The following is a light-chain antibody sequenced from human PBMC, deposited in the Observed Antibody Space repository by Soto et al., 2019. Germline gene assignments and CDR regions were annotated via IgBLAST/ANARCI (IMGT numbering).Light chain of an antibody. J-gene: IGKJ5*01. CDR1: QNIKTY. CDR2: AAS. Sequence: DIQMTQSPSSLSASVGDSVTITCRASQNIKTYLNWYQQKPGKAPNVLIYAASSLHSGVPSRFSGSGSGTDFTLTISNLQPEDFATYYCQQGKSFPITFGQGTRLEI. CDR3: QQGKSFPIT. V-gene: IGKV1-39*01.